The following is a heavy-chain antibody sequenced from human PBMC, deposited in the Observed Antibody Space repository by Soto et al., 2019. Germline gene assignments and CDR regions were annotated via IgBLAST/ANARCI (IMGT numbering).Heavy chain of an antibody. Sequence: QVQLQESGPGLVKPSGTLSLTCAVSSGSISSSNWWSWVRQPPGKGLEWIGEIYHSGSTNYNPSLKSRVTISVAKSKNQFSLKLSSVTAADTAVYYCARSYYYGSGPYYMDVWGKGTTVTVSS. V-gene: IGHV4-4*02. CDR3: ARSYYYGSGPYYMDV. D-gene: IGHD3-10*01. CDR1: SGSISSSNW. CDR2: IYHSGST. J-gene: IGHJ6*03.